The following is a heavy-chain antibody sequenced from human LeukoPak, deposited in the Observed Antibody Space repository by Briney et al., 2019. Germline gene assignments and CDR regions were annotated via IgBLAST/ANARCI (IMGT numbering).Heavy chain of an antibody. CDR2: INEDGSEK. J-gene: IGHJ6*03. CDR3: AGGETMDV. D-gene: IGHD5-24*01. V-gene: IGHV3-7*01. CDR1: EFSFETYW. Sequence: GSLRLSCVALEFSFETYWMSWVRQAPGKGPEWVANINEDGSEKHYVGSVRGRFTISRDNADNSLHLQMNSLRPEDMAVYYCAGGETMDVWGKGTTVTVSS.